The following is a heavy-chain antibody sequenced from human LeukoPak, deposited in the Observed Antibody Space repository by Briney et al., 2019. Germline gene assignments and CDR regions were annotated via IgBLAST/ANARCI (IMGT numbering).Heavy chain of an antibody. V-gene: IGHV4-59*02. D-gene: IGHD2-15*01. CDR3: AREAWPGGYYDY. J-gene: IGHJ4*02. Sequence: SETLSLTYTVSGDSVSSYYWSWIRQPPGKGLEWIGYIYYSGSTNYNPSLKSRVTISVDTSKNQFSLKLSSVTAADTAVYYCAREAWPGGYYDYWGQGTLVTVSS. CDR1: GDSVSSYY. CDR2: IYYSGST.